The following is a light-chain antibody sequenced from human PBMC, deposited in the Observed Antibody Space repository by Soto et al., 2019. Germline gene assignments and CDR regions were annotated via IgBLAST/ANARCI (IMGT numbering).Light chain of an antibody. V-gene: IGKV1-17*01. CDR1: QGIRND. CDR3: QQYSTYSWT. CDR2: AAS. Sequence: IQMTQSPSSLSASVGDRVTITCRASQGIRNDLGWYQQKPGKAPKLLIYAASSLQSGVPSRFSVSGSGTEFTLTITSLQPDDFATYYCQQYSTYSWTFGQGTKVDIK. J-gene: IGKJ1*01.